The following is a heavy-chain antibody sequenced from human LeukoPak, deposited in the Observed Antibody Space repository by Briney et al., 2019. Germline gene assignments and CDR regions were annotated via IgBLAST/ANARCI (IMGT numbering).Heavy chain of an antibody. CDR3: ARDLGVGAPFDY. V-gene: IGHV1-2*02. CDR2: INRYTGDT. Sequence: ASVQVSCKASGYTFSGYYIHWVRQAPGQGLEWMGWINRYTGDTNYAEKFQGRVTMTRDTSISTAYMELSRLRSEDTAVYYCARDLGVGAPFDYWGQGTLVTVSS. J-gene: IGHJ4*02. CDR1: GYTFSGYY. D-gene: IGHD1-26*01.